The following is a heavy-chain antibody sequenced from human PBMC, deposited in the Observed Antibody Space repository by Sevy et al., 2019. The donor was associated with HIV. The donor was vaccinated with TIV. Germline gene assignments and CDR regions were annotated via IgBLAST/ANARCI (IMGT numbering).Heavy chain of an antibody. CDR3: ARDARYCSSTSCYSLGAFDI. CDR1: GFTFSSYW. Sequence: GGALRLSCAASGFTFSSYWISWVRQAPGKGLEWVANIKQDGSEKYYVDSVKGRFTISRDNAKNSLYLQMNSLRAEDTAVYYCARDARYCSSTSCYSLGAFDIWGQGTMVTVSS. D-gene: IGHD2-2*01. CDR2: IKQDGSEK. V-gene: IGHV3-7*03. J-gene: IGHJ3*02.